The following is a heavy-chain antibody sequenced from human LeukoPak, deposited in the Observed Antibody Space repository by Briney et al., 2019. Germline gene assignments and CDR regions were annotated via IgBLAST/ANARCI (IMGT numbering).Heavy chain of an antibody. CDR2: IYFTGTV. CDR3: ARDSGTTGEVKFDP. V-gene: IGHV4-4*07. D-gene: IGHD3-10*01. CDR1: GGGGSISSHY. Sequence: PSETLTLTCTVSGGGGSISSHYWSWIRQPAGKGLEWIGRIYFTGTVTYNPSLESRVTMSMDTSKNQFSLKLNSLTAADTAVYYCARDSGTTGEVKFDPWGQGTLVTVSS. J-gene: IGHJ5*02.